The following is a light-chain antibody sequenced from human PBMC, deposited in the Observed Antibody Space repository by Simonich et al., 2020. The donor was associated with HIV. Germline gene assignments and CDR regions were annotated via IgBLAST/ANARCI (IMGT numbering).Light chain of an antibody. CDR3: QQYYSTPPA. CDR1: QSVLYSSNNKNY. Sequence: DIVMTQSPDSLAVSLGERATINCKSSQSVLYSSNNKNYLAWYQQKPRQPPKLLIYWASTRESGVPDRFSGSGSGTDFTLTISNLQAEDVAVYYCQQYYSTPPAFGGGTKVEIK. CDR2: WAS. J-gene: IGKJ4*01. V-gene: IGKV4-1*01.